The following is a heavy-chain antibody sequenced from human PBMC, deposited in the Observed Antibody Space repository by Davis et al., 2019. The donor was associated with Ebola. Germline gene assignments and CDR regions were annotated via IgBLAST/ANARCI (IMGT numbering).Heavy chain of an antibody. CDR1: GYTFTGYY. V-gene: IGHV1-2*04. CDR3: AREIAARPIDY. J-gene: IGHJ4*02. D-gene: IGHD6-6*01. CDR2: INPNSGGT. Sequence: ASVKVSCKASGYTFTGYYMHWVRQAPGQGLEWMGWINPNSGGTNYAQKFQGWVTMTRDTSISTAYMELRSLRSDDTAVYYCAREIAARPIDYWGQGTLVTVSS.